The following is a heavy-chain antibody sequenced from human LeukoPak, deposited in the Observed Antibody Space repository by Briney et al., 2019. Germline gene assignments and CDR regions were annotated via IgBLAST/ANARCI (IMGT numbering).Heavy chain of an antibody. J-gene: IGHJ3*02. CDR3: AKDHYHFWSGHKREGAFDI. D-gene: IGHD3-3*01. CDR2: IRWNSGSL. V-gene: IGHV3-9*01. Sequence: AGGSLRLSCVASGFRFDDYALHWVRQAPGKGLEWVSGIRWNSGSLGYADSVKGRFTISRDNAKNSLYLQMNSLRAEDTALYYCAKDHYHFWSGHKREGAFDIWGQGTMVTVS. CDR1: GFRFDDYA.